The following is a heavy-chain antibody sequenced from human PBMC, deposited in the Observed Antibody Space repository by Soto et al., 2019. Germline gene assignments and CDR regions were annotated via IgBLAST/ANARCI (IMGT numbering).Heavy chain of an antibody. D-gene: IGHD2-21*01. CDR2: IYYSGST. CDR3: ARDQVINQPNDAFDI. V-gene: IGHV4-59*01. CDR1: GGSISSYY. J-gene: IGHJ3*02. Sequence: PSETLSLTCTVSGGSISSYYWSWTRQPPGKGLEWIGYIYYSGSTNYNPSLKSRVTISVDTSKNQFSLKLSSVTAADTAVYYCARDQVINQPNDAFDIWGQGTMVTVSS.